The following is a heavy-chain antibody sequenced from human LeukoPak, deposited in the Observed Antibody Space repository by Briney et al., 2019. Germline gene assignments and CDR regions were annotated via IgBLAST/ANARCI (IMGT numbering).Heavy chain of an antibody. D-gene: IGHD3-9*01. J-gene: IGHJ4*02. Sequence: GGSLRLSCAASGFTFSSYAMSWVRQAPGKGLEWVSAISGSGGSTYYADSVKGRFTISRDNSKNTLYLQMNSLRAEDTAVYYCAKVGDYDILTGSPPFDYWGQGTLVTLSS. CDR1: GFTFSSYA. CDR2: ISGSGGST. CDR3: AKVGDYDILTGSPPFDY. V-gene: IGHV3-23*01.